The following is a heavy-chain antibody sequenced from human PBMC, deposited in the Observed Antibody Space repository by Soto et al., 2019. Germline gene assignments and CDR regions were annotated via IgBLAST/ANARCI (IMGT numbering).Heavy chain of an antibody. V-gene: IGHV1-69*02. Sequence: QVQLVQSGAGVKKPGSSVKVSCKTSGGTSSSYTIIWVRQAPGQGLEWMGRIIPIINVANYAQKFQGRVTITADKSTNTAYMELSSLKSEDTAVYYCARAGCSVTSCYAFDIWGQGTMVTVSS. CDR2: IIPIINVA. CDR1: GGTSSSYT. D-gene: IGHD2-2*01. CDR3: ARAGCSVTSCYAFDI. J-gene: IGHJ3*02.